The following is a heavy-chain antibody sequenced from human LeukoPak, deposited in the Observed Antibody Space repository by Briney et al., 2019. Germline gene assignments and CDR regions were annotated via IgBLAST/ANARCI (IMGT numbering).Heavy chain of an antibody. D-gene: IGHD6-6*01. Sequence: ASVKVSCKASGYTFTSYGISWVRQAPGQGLEWMGWISAYNGNTNYAQKLQGRVTMTTDTSTSTAYMELRSLRSDDTAVYYCARDREQLVRVYYYMDVWGKGTTVTVSS. CDR2: ISAYNGNT. CDR1: GYTFTSYG. CDR3: ARDREQLVRVYYYMDV. V-gene: IGHV1-18*01. J-gene: IGHJ6*03.